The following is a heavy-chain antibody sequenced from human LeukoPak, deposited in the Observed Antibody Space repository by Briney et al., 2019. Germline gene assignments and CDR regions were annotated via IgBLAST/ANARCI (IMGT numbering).Heavy chain of an antibody. CDR1: GFTFSSYA. V-gene: IGHV3-23*01. J-gene: IGHJ6*02. Sequence: GGSLRLSCAASGFTFSSYAMSWVRQAPGKGLEWVSAISGSGGSTYYADSVKGRFTISRDNSKNTLYLQMNSLRAEDTAVYYCARDSSSRVAPPYYYGMDVWGQGTTVTVSS. CDR2: ISGSGGST. D-gene: IGHD2-21*01. CDR3: ARDSSSRVAPPYYYGMDV.